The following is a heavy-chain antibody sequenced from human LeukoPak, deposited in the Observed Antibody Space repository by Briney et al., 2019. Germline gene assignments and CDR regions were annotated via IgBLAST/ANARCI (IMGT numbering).Heavy chain of an antibody. CDR3: ARALYSSSWYGNYYFDY. D-gene: IGHD6-13*01. CDR1: GGTFSSYA. V-gene: IGHV1-69*01. J-gene: IGHJ4*02. CDR2: IIPIFGTA. Sequence: GASVKVSCKASGGTFSSYAISWVRQAPGQGLEWMGGIIPIFGTANYAQKFQGRVTITADESTSTAYMELSSLRSEDTAVYYCARALYSSSWYGNYYFDYWGQGTLVTASS.